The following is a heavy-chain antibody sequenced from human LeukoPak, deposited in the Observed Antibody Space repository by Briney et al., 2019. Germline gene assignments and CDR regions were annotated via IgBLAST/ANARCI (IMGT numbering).Heavy chain of an antibody. CDR1: GFTFSDYY. D-gene: IGHD6-6*01. J-gene: IGHJ4*02. CDR2: TSNKGNTYTA. Sequence: GGSLRLSCAASGFTFSDYYMSWIRQAPGKGLEWVGRTSNKGNTYTAEYAASVKGRFTISRDGSANSLYLQMNSLKIEDTAVYYCALSLAARWDAYDYWGQGTLVTVSS. V-gene: IGHV3-72*01. CDR3: ALSLAARWDAYDY.